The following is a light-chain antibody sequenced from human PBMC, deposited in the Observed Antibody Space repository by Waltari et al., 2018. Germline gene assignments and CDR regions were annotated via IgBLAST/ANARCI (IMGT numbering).Light chain of an antibody. CDR1: QTINTY. CDR2: AAS. CDR3: QQNYSNIIA. V-gene: IGKV1-39*01. J-gene: IGKJ5*01. Sequence: DIQMTQSPSSLPASVGDRVTITCRASQTINTYLNWYQQKPGNAPKLLIYAASNLHSGVPSRFSGSGSGTAFTLTISSLQPEDFATYYCQQNYSNIIAFGQGTRLDFK.